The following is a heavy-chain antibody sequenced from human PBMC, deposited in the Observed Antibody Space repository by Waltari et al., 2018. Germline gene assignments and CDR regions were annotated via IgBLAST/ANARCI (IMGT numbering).Heavy chain of an antibody. CDR2: INHSGST. Sequence: QVQLQQWGAGLLKPSETLSLTCAVYGGSFSGYYWSWIRQPPGKGLEWIGEINHSGSTNYNPSLKSRVTISVDTSKNQFSLKLSSVTAADTAVYYCARHVLRLLEWSRTPRGFDPWGQGTLVTVSS. D-gene: IGHD3-3*01. CDR3: ARHVLRLLEWSRTPRGFDP. J-gene: IGHJ5*02. V-gene: IGHV4-34*01. CDR1: GGSFSGYY.